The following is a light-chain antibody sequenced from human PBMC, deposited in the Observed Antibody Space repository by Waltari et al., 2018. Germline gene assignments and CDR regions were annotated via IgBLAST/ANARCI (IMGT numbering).Light chain of an antibody. J-gene: IGLJ3*02. V-gene: IGLV1-47*01. Sequence: QSVLTQPPSASGTPGQRVTISCSGGRSNIGTNYVFWYQQFPGTAPKLLIYGIYHRPSGVPDRFSCSKSGTSASLAISGLRSEDESDYYCAAWDDRLSVWVFGGGTKLTVL. CDR2: GIY. CDR3: AAWDDRLSVWV. CDR1: RSNIGTNY.